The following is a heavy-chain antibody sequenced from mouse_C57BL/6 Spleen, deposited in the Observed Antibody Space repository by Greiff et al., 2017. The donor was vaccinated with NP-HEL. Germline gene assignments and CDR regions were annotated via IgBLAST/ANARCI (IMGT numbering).Heavy chain of an antibody. CDR1: GFTFNTYA. CDR2: ISSKSSTYAT. Sequence: EVQLVESGGGLVQPKGSLKLSCAASGFTFNTYAMHWVRQAPGKGLEWVARISSKSSTYATYYADSVKDRFTISRDDSQSMRYPQMNNLKTEDTAMYYCVRYKYYAMDYWGQGTSVTVSS. J-gene: IGHJ4*01. D-gene: IGHD1-3*01. V-gene: IGHV10-3*01. CDR3: VRYKYYAMDY.